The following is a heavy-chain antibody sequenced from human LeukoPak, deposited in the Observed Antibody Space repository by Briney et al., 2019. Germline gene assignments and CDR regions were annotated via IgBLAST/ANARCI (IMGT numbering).Heavy chain of an antibody. Sequence: GGSLRLSCAASGFTFSNYAMHWVRQAPGRGLEWVAAISYDGNNKYYADSVKGRFTISRDNSKNTLYLQMNSLRAEDTAVYYCARGPRFAIRLIVVVTKGHFDYWGQGTLVTVSS. CDR3: ARGPRFAIRLIVVVTKGHFDY. V-gene: IGHV3-30*04. J-gene: IGHJ4*02. CDR1: GFTFSNYA. CDR2: ISYDGNNK. D-gene: IGHD3-22*01.